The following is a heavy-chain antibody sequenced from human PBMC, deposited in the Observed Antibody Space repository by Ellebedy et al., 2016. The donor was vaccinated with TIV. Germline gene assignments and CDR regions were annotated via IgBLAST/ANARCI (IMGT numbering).Heavy chain of an antibody. D-gene: IGHD1-26*01. CDR2: IYTSGST. Sequence: SETLSLTXTVSGGSISSGSYYWSWIRQPAGKGLEWIGRIYTSGSTNYNPSLKSRVTMSVDTSKNQFSLKLSSVTAADTAVYYCARAPVVGATMIHFDYWGQGTLATVSS. CDR3: ARAPVVGATMIHFDY. CDR1: GGSISSGSYY. J-gene: IGHJ4*02. V-gene: IGHV4-61*02.